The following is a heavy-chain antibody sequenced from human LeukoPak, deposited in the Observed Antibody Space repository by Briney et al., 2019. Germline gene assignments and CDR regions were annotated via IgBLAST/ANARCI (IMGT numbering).Heavy chain of an antibody. Sequence: GGSLRLSCAAPGYSSITYAMAWVRQAPGKGLQWVSGMIGIGTTYYADSVKGRLTISTDNSKNTVYLQMNSLRVENTAIYYCAKDLHYGDGRWEFDPWGQGTLVTVSS. J-gene: IGHJ5*02. V-gene: IGHV3-23*01. CDR2: MIGIGTT. CDR3: AKDLHYGDGRWEFDP. CDR1: GYSSITYA. D-gene: IGHD4-17*01.